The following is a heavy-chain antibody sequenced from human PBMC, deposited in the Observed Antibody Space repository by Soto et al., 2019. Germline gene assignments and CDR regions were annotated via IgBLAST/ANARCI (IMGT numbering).Heavy chain of an antibody. D-gene: IGHD3-9*01. Sequence: QVQLVQSGAEVKKPGASVKVSCKASGYTFTSYYMHWVRQAPGQGLEWMGIINPSGGSTSYAQKFQGRVTMTRDTSTSTFYMGLSSLRSEDTAVYYCARASDYDILTGYYGEYFDYWGQGTLVTVSS. CDR3: ARASDYDILTGYYGEYFDY. CDR2: INPSGGST. CDR1: GYTFTSYY. J-gene: IGHJ4*02. V-gene: IGHV1-46*01.